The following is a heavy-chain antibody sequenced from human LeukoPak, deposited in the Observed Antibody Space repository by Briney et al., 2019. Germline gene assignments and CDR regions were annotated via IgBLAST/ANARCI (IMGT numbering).Heavy chain of an antibody. D-gene: IGHD4-23*01. J-gene: IGHJ4*02. CDR3: ARDRGDIYGDNANFDY. Sequence: ASVTVSCKASGYSFTGNGISWVRQAPGQGLEWMGWISGYRGDTNYAQSLQDRVTMTTDTSTSTAYMELRSLRSDDTAVYYCARDRGDIYGDNANFDYWGQGTLVTVST. CDR2: ISGYRGDT. V-gene: IGHV1-18*01. CDR1: GYSFTGNG.